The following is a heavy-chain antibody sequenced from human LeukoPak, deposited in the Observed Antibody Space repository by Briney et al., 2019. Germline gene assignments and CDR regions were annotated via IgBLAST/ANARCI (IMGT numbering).Heavy chain of an antibody. Sequence: QAGGSLRLSCAASGFTFSSYSMNWVRQAPGKGLEWVSYISSSSSTIYYADSVKGRFTISRDNAKNSLYLQMNSLRGEDTAVYYCARSEGGYYHYYWGQGTLVTVSS. CDR2: ISSSSSTI. D-gene: IGHD3-22*01. J-gene: IGHJ4*02. V-gene: IGHV3-48*01. CDR1: GFTFSSYS. CDR3: ARSEGGYYHYY.